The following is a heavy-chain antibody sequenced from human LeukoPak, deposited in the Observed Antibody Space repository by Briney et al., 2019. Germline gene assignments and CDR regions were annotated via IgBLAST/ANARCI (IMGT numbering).Heavy chain of an antibody. Sequence: GGSLRLSCAASGFTFSNFWVTWVRQAPGKGLGWVANIKQDGSATYYVDSVKGRFIISRDNAKNSLFLQMNSLTAEDTAVYYCARERDAVATTGALFDYWGLGTLVTVSS. CDR1: GFTFSNFW. CDR3: ARERDAVATTGALFDY. V-gene: IGHV3-7*01. CDR2: IKQDGSAT. D-gene: IGHD5-12*01. J-gene: IGHJ4*02.